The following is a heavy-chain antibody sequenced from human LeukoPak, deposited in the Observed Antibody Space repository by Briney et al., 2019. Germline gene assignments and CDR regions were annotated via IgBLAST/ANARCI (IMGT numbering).Heavy chain of an antibody. V-gene: IGHV3-11*06. D-gene: IGHD4-17*01. J-gene: IGHJ2*01. CDR3: ASLARTVTTYWYFDL. Sequence: GWSLRLSCAASGFTFSDYYMSWIRQAPGKGLEWVSYISSSSSYTNYADSVKGRFTISRDNAKNSLYLQMNSLRAEDTAVYYCASLARTVTTYWYFDLWGRGTLVTVSS. CDR1: GFTFSDYY. CDR2: ISSSSSYT.